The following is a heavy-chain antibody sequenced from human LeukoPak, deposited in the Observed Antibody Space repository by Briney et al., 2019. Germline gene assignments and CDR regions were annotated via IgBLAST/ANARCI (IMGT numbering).Heavy chain of an antibody. CDR1: GFTVNKVY. CDR3: VRDVGSWANWDFDI. CDR2: IYTGDTK. J-gene: IGHJ3*02. D-gene: IGHD6-13*01. V-gene: IGHV3-66*01. Sequence: PGGSLRLSCEASGFTVNKVYMSWVRQAPGKGLEWISIIYTGDTKYYAAPAKGRFTISRDKSKNTLSLQIDSPIGEDTAVYYCVRDVGSWANWDFDIWGHGTMVTVSS.